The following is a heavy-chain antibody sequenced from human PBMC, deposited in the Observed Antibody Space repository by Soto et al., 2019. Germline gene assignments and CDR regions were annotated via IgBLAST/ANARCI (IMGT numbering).Heavy chain of an antibody. Sequence: GASVKVSCKASGYTFTRYDITWVRQATGQGLEWMVWMNPQTGNTAYAEKFQGRVTMTRSTSINTAYMELSGLSSEDTAVFYCARLSEESSSSNYYYFYMDVWGKGSTVTVSS. CDR2: MNPQTGNT. J-gene: IGHJ6*03. CDR3: ARLSEESSSSNYYYFYMDV. V-gene: IGHV1-8*01. CDR1: GYTFTRYD. D-gene: IGHD6-6*01.